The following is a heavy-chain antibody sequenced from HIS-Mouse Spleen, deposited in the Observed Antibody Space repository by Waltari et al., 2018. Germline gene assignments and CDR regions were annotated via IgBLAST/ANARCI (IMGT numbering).Heavy chain of an antibody. CDR2: ISGSGGST. J-gene: IGHJ4*02. CDR1: GFTFSSYA. D-gene: IGHD3-16*01. CDR3: AKKLLGGSLFDY. V-gene: IGHV3-23*01. Sequence: EVQLLESGGGLVQPGGSLRLSCAASGFTFSSYARSWVRQAPGKGLGWAAAISGSGGSTYYADSVKGRFTISRDNSKNTLYLQMNSLRAEDTAVYYCAKKLLGGSLFDYWGQGTLVTVSS.